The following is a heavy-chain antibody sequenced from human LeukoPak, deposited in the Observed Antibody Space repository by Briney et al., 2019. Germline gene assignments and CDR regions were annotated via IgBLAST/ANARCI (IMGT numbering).Heavy chain of an antibody. J-gene: IGHJ5*02. V-gene: IGHV3-20*04. CDR3: ARGGCYGDYSCGRVWFDP. CDR2: INWNGGST. CDR1: GFSFNDYG. D-gene: IGHD4-17*01. Sequence: SGGSLRLSCAASGFSFNDYGMSWVRQAPGKGLEWVSGINWNGGSTGYADSVKGRFTISRDNAKNSLYLQMNSLRAEDTALYYCARGGCYGDYSCGRVWFDPWGQGTLVTVSS.